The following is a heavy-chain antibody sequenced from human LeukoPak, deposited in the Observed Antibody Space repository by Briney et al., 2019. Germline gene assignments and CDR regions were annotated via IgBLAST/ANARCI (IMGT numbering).Heavy chain of an antibody. CDR2: IYYSGST. CDR1: GGSISSSSYY. Sequence: PSETPSLTCTVSGGSISSSSYYWGWIRQPPGKGLEWIGSIYYSGSTYNNPSLKSRVTISVDTSKNQFSLKLSSVTAADTAVYYCASRYCSGGSCYPIGLFQPWGQGTLVTVSS. D-gene: IGHD2-15*01. CDR3: ASRYCSGGSCYPIGLFQP. V-gene: IGHV4-39*01. J-gene: IGHJ1*01.